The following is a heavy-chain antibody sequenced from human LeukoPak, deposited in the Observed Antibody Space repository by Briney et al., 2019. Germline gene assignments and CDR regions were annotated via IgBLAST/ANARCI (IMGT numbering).Heavy chain of an antibody. CDR3: AKSGAAAGHPPDY. D-gene: IGHD6-13*01. V-gene: IGHV3-30*02. CDR1: GFTFSSYS. J-gene: IGHJ4*02. CDR2: IWYGGSNK. Sequence: PGGSLRLSCAASGFTFSSYSMNWVRQAPGKGLEWVAVIWYGGSNKYYADSVKGRFTISRDNSKNTLYLQMNSLRAEDTAVYYCAKSGAAAGHPPDYWGQGTLVTVSS.